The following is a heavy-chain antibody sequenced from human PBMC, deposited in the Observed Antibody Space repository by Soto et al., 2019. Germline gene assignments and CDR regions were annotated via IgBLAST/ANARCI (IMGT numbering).Heavy chain of an antibody. CDR3: SRSLDY. CDR1: GFTFSTYW. Sequence: GGSLRLSCVASGFTFSTYWMDWVRQAPGKGLEWVANINQDGSEKHYVDSVKGRFTISRDNAKNSLYLQMSSLTAEDSALYYCSRSLDYWSQGALVTVSS. CDR2: INQDGSEK. J-gene: IGHJ4*02. V-gene: IGHV3-7*01.